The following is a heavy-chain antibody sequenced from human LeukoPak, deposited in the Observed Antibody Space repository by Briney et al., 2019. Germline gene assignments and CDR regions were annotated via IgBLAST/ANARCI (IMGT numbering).Heavy chain of an antibody. V-gene: IGHV3-48*04. J-gene: IGHJ4*02. CDR2: ISSSSSTI. Sequence: GGSLRLSCAASGFTFSNAWMSWVRQAPGKGLEWVSYISSSSSTIYYADSVKGRFTISRDNAKNSLYLQMNSLRAEDTAVYYCARAPSIVGATPFDYWGQGTLVTVSS. D-gene: IGHD1-26*01. CDR1: GFTFSNAW. CDR3: ARAPSIVGATPFDY.